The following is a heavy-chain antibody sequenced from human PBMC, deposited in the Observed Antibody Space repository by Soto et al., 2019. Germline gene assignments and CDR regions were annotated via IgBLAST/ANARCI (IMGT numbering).Heavy chain of an antibody. CDR2: IIPMFGTT. Sequence: QVQLVQSGAEVKKPGYSVKVSCKASGGTFTGNPISWVRQAPGRGLEWMGGIIPMFGTTNYAQKFQGRVTITADESTTTAYMELNSLRSEDTAVYYCARENSIESLSYYYGMEVWGQGTTVTVSS. D-gene: IGHD6-6*01. CDR3: ARENSIESLSYYYGMEV. V-gene: IGHV1-69*01. CDR1: GGTFTGNP. J-gene: IGHJ6*02.